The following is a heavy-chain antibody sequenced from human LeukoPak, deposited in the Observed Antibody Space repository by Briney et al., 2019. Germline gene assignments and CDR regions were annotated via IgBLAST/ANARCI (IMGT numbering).Heavy chain of an antibody. V-gene: IGHV3-43*02. CDR1: GFTFDDYA. Sequence: GGSLRLSCAASGFTFDDYAMHWVRQAPGKGPEWVSYVTANGGGTYYAESVKGRFVISRDNSKNSLYLQMNILRPEDTALYYCAKILNPHAFDIWGQGTMVTVSS. D-gene: IGHD1-14*01. CDR3: AKILNPHAFDI. J-gene: IGHJ3*02. CDR2: VTANGGGT.